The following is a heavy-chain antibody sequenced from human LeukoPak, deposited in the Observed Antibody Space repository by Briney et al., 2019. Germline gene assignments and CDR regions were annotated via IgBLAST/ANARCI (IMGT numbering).Heavy chain of an antibody. CDR1: GFTFSTCG. J-gene: IGHJ4*02. CDR2: ISYDGSEK. D-gene: IGHD3-22*01. Sequence: GGSLRLSCAASGFTFSTCGMHWVRQAPGKGLEWVAVISYDGSEKHYADPVKGRFTISRDNSKNTLYLQMNSLRAEDTAVYYCAREGSSGYYPSWGQGILVTVSS. V-gene: IGHV3-30*03. CDR3: AREGSSGYYPS.